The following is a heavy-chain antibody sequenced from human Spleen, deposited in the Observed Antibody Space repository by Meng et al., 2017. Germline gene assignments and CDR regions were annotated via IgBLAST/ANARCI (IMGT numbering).Heavy chain of an antibody. V-gene: IGHV3-15*01. CDR2: IKSNTDGGTA. CDR1: GFYFNNAW. D-gene: IGHD1-26*01. J-gene: IGHJ4*02. CDR3: TWDDKAVSDY. Sequence: GESLKISCAASGFYFNNAWMSWVRQAPGKGLEWVGRIKSNTDGGTAEYAAPVTGRFTISRDDSKSTLYLQMSGLRIDDTGVYYCTWDDKAVSDYSGQGTLVTVSS.